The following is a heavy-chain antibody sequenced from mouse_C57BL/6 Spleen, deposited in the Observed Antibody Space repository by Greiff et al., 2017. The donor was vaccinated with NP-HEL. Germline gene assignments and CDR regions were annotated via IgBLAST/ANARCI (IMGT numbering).Heavy chain of an antibody. J-gene: IGHJ4*01. CDR1: GYTFTSYW. D-gene: IGHD3-2*02. CDR2: IDPSGSYT. Sequence: QVQLKQPGAELVMPGASVKLSCKASGYTFTSYWMHWVKQRPGQGLEWIGVIDPSGSYTNYNQKFKGKSTLTVYKSSSTSYMQLSSLTSADSAVYDCARGGSGPYYAMDYWGQGTSVTVSS. V-gene: IGHV1-69*01. CDR3: ARGGSGPYYAMDY.